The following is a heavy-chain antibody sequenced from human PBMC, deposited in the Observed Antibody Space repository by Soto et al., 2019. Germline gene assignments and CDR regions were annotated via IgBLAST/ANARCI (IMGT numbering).Heavy chain of an antibody. CDR2: IWYDGSNK. D-gene: IGHD3-3*01. V-gene: IGHV3-33*01. J-gene: IGHJ6*03. CDR3: ARDPTLIFGVTSEYYYYMDV. CDR1: GFTFSSYG. Sequence: QVQLVESGGGVVQPGRSLRLSCAASGFTFSSYGMHWVRQAPGKGLEWVAVIWYDGSNKYYADSVKGRFTISRDNSKNTLYLQMNSLRAEDTAVYYCARDPTLIFGVTSEYYYYMDVWGKGTTVTVSS.